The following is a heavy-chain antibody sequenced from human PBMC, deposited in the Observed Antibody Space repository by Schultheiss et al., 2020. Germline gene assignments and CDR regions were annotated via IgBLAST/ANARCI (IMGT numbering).Heavy chain of an antibody. Sequence: SETLSLTCAVYGGSFSGYYWSWIRQPPGKGLEWIGEINHSGSTNYNPSLKSRVTISVDTSKNQFSLKLSSVTASDTAVYYCARVFRQWLCKLYYFDYWGQGTLVTVSS. V-gene: IGHV4-34*01. CDR2: INHSGST. D-gene: IGHD6-19*01. CDR1: GGSFSGYY. CDR3: ARVFRQWLCKLYYFDY. J-gene: IGHJ4*02.